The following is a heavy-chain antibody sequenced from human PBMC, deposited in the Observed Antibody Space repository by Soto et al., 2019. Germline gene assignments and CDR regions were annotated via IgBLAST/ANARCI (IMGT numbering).Heavy chain of an antibody. D-gene: IGHD2-2*01. V-gene: IGHV1-2*02. CDR1: GYTFTGYY. J-gene: IGHJ6*02. CDR3: ARGHCSSTSCYGTDYYYTMDV. CDR2: INPNSGDT. Sequence: GASVKVSCKASGYTFTGYYIHWVRQAPGQGLEWMGWINPNSGDTSYAQKFQGRVTMTRDTSVTTAYMELSRLRSDDTAVYYCARGHCSSTSCYGTDYYYTMDVWGQGTTATVSS.